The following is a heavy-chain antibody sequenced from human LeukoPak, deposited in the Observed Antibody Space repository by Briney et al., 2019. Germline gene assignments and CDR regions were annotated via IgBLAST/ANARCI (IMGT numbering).Heavy chain of an antibody. V-gene: IGHV1-69*01. Sequence: GSSVKVSCKASGGTFSSYAISWVRQAPGQGLEWVGGIIPIFGTANYAQKFQGRVTITADESTSTAYMELSSLRSEDTAVYYCAREDYGGNSAFDYWGQGTLVTVSS. CDR1: GGTFSSYA. J-gene: IGHJ4*02. CDR3: AREDYGGNSAFDY. CDR2: IIPIFGTA. D-gene: IGHD4-23*01.